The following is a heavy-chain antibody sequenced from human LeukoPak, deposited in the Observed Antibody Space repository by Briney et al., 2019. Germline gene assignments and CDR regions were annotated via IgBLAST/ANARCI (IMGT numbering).Heavy chain of an antibody. CDR1: GYTFTSYG. CDR2: ISAYNGNT. Sequence: ASVKVSCKASGYTFTSYGISWLRQAPGQGLEWMGWISAYNGNTNYAQKLQGRVTMTTDTSTSTAYMELRSLRSDDTAVYYCARTPHSSGYQYYYYYYMDVWGKGTTVTVSS. V-gene: IGHV1-18*01. J-gene: IGHJ6*03. D-gene: IGHD3-22*01. CDR3: ARTPHSSGYQYYYYYYMDV.